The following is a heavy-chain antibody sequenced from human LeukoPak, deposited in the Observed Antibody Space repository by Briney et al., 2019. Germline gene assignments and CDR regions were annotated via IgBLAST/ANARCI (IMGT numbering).Heavy chain of an antibody. V-gene: IGHV3-11*04. CDR3: ARVRRAVAGCFDY. Sequence: PGGSLRLSCAASGFTFSDNYMSWVRQAPGKGLEWVSYISSSGSTIYYADSVKGRFTISRDNAKNSLYLQMNSLRAEDTAVYYCARVRRAVAGCFDYWGQGTLVTVSS. CDR1: GFTFSDNY. CDR2: ISSSGSTI. J-gene: IGHJ4*02. D-gene: IGHD6-19*01.